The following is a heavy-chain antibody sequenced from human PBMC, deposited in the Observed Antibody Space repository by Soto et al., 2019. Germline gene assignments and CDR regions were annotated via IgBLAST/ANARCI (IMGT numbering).Heavy chain of an antibody. CDR1: GFTFGRHS. Sequence: PGGSLRLSCAASGFTFGRHSMNWVRQAPGKGLEWVSYISSSSRNIFYTDSVKGRFTISRDNAKNSLYLQMNSLRDEDTAVYYCARAHDYGVYEATGMDYWGQGTLVTVSS. CDR2: ISSSSRNI. J-gene: IGHJ4*02. CDR3: ARAHDYGVYEATGMDY. D-gene: IGHD4-17*01. V-gene: IGHV3-48*02.